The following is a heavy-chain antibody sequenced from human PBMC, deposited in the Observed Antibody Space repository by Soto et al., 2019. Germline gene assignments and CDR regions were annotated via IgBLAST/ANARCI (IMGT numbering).Heavy chain of an antibody. V-gene: IGHV1-18*01. CDR2: ISAYNGNT. D-gene: IGHD6-6*01. CDR3: ARRSSSSSSYYYYGMDV. J-gene: IGHJ6*02. Sequence: QVQLVQSGAEVKNPGASVKVSCKASGYTFTSYGISWVRQAPGQGLEWMGWISAYNGNTNYAQKLQGRVTMTTDTSTSTAYMELRSLRSDDTAVYYCARRSSSSSSYYYYGMDVWGQGTTVTVSS. CDR1: GYTFTSYG.